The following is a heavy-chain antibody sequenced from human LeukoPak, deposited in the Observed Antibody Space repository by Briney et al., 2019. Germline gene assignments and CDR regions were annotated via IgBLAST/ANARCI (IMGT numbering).Heavy chain of an antibody. CDR1: GGSISSYY. D-gene: IGHD6-13*01. Sequence: SKTLSLTCTVSGGSISSYYWSWIRQPPGKGLEWIGYIYYSGSTNYNPSLKSRVTISVDTSKNQFSLKLSSVTAADTAVYYCARDYWVAAAGTTVWFDPWGQGTLVTVSS. CDR2: IYYSGST. CDR3: ARDYWVAAAGTTVWFDP. V-gene: IGHV4-59*01. J-gene: IGHJ5*02.